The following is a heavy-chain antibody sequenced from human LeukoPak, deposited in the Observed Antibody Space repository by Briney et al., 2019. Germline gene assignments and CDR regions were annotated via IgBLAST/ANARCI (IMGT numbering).Heavy chain of an antibody. J-gene: IGHJ4*02. V-gene: IGHV3-74*01. CDR1: GFTFGSYW. D-gene: IGHD2-2*01. CDR3: ARAARACGSTSCFDY. Sequence: HTGGSLRLSCEASGFTFGSYWMHWVRQAPGKGLVWVSRINSDGSSTSYADSVKGRFTISRDNAKNTLYLQMNSLRAEDTAVYYCARAARACGSTSCFDYWGQGTLVTVSS. CDR2: INSDGSST.